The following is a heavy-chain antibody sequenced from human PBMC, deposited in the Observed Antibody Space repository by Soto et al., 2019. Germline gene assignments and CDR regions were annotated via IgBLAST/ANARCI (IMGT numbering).Heavy chain of an antibody. CDR3: ARDHSIASSGAWWLDP. J-gene: IGHJ5*02. CDR1: GYTFTSNW. V-gene: IGHV1-46*01. CDR2: INPSGDIT. Sequence: GASVKVSCKASGYTFTSNWIHWARRAPGQGLEWMGVINPSGDITKYAPKFQGRVTMTTDTSTSTIYMDLSSLTSEDTAVYYCARDHSIASSGAWWLDPWGQGXLVTVYS. D-gene: IGHD6-13*01.